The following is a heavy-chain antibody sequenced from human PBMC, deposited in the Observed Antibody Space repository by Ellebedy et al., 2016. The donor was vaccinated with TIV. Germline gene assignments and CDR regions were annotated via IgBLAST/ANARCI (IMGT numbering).Heavy chain of an antibody. J-gene: IGHJ6*03. CDR1: GGTFSSYA. D-gene: IGHD2-2*01. CDR2: ISAYNGNT. V-gene: IGHV1-18*01. Sequence: ASVKVSXKASGGTFSSYAISWVRQAPGQGLEWMGWISAYNGNTNYAQKLQGRVTMTTDTSTSTAYMELRSLRSDDTAVYYCARGPSPRSDIVVVPAASTYYMDVWGKGTTVTVSS. CDR3: ARGPSPRSDIVVVPAASTYYMDV.